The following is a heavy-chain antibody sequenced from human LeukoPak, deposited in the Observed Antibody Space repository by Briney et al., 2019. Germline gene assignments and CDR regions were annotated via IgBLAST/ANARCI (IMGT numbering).Heavy chain of an antibody. D-gene: IGHD3-22*01. J-gene: IGHJ4*02. CDR1: GYSFTGFY. Sequence: ASVKVSCKASGYSFTGFYIHWVRQAPGQGLEWMAWINPQSGATNYAQKFKGRITTTRDMSITTAYMEVTTLISDDTAVYYCARGGDDSGLYFAYWGQGTLVTVSS. V-gene: IGHV1-2*02. CDR3: ARGGDDSGLYFAY. CDR2: INPQSGAT.